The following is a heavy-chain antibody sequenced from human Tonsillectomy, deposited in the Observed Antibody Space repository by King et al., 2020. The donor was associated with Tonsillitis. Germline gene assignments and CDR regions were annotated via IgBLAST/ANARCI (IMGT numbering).Heavy chain of an antibody. Sequence: QVQLVESGAEVKKPGASVKVSCKTSGYTFIRHYIHWVRQAPGQGLEWMGVINSNGGATTFAQKFQGRVTMTSDTSTSTVYMELSSLTSDDTAVYYCARDHSQSDIYWWFDPWGQGTLVTVSS. D-gene: IGHD2-8*02. CDR2: INSNGGAT. CDR1: GYTFIRHY. CDR3: ARDHSQSDIYWWFDP. V-gene: IGHV1-46*01. J-gene: IGHJ5*02.